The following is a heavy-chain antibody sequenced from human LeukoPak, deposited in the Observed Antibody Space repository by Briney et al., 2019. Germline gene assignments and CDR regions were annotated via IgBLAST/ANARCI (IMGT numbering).Heavy chain of an antibody. Sequence: SETLSLTCTVSGGSISSYYWSWIRQPPGKGLEWIGYIYYSGGTNYNPSLKSRVTISVDTSKNQFSLKLSSVTAADTAVYYCARSPPTYCSGGSCYYYGMDVWGQGTTVTVSS. V-gene: IGHV4-59*08. J-gene: IGHJ6*02. CDR2: IYYSGGT. CDR1: GGSISSYY. CDR3: ARSPPTYCSGGSCYYYGMDV. D-gene: IGHD2-15*01.